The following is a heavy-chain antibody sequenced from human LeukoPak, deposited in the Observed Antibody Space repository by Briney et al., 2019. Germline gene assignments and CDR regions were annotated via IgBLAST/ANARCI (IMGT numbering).Heavy chain of an antibody. V-gene: IGHV3-30-3*01. CDR2: ISYDGSNK. CDR1: GFTFSSYA. CDR3: ASPPGPFRD. Sequence: PGGSLRLSCAASGFTFSSYAMHWVRQAPGKGLEWVAVISYDGSNKYYADSVKGRFTISRDNSKNTLYLQMNSLRAEDTAVYYCASPPGPFRDRGQGTLVTVSS. J-gene: IGHJ4*02. D-gene: IGHD3-10*01.